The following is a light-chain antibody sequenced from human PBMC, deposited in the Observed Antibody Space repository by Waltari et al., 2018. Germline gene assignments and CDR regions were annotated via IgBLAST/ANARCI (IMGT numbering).Light chain of an antibody. CDR3: AAWDDSLNAVL. J-gene: IGLJ2*01. Sequence: QSVLTQPPSASGTPGQRVTIPCSGSSPNIGSHTVNWYQQLPGTAPKLLIYDNSQRPSGVPDRFSGSKSGTSASLAISGLQSEDEADYHCAAWDDSLNAVLFGGGTKLTVL. CDR2: DNS. CDR1: SPNIGSHT. V-gene: IGLV1-44*01.